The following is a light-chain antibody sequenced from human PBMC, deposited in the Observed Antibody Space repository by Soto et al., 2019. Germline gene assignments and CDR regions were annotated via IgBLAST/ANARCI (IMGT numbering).Light chain of an antibody. CDR2: DNN. Sequence: QSVLTQPPSVSAAPGQKVTISCSGSSSNIGNNYVSWYQQLPGTAPKLLIYDNNKRPSGIPDRFSGSKSGTSATLGITGLQTGDEADYYCGTRDSRLSAVVFGGGTKLAVL. J-gene: IGLJ2*01. CDR1: SSNIGNNY. V-gene: IGLV1-51*01. CDR3: GTRDSRLSAVV.